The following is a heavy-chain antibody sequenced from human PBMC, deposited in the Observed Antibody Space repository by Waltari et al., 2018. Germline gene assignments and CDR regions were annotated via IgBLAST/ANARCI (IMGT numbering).Heavy chain of an antibody. CDR3: ARVRQQLVGFDY. CDR2: IYYSGST. Sequence: QVQLQQWGAGLLKPSETLSLTCTVSGGSISSYYWSWIRQPPGKGLEWIGYIYYSGSTNYNPSLKSRVTISVDTSKNQFSLKLSSVTAADTAVYYCARVRQQLVGFDYWGQGTLVTVSS. J-gene: IGHJ4*02. CDR1: GGSISSYY. V-gene: IGHV4-59*01. D-gene: IGHD6-13*01.